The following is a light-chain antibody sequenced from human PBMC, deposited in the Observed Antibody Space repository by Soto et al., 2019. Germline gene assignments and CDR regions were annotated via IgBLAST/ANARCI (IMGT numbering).Light chain of an antibody. CDR2: EVS. CDR3: CSYAGSSTPLI. CDR1: SSDVGSYNF. V-gene: IGLV2-23*02. J-gene: IGLJ1*01. Sequence: QSVLTQAASVSGAPGQSITVACSGTSSDVGSYNFVSWYQQHPGKAPKVMIYEVSKRPSGVSNRFSGSKSGNTASLTISGLQAEDEADYYCCSYAGSSTPLIFGAGTKV.